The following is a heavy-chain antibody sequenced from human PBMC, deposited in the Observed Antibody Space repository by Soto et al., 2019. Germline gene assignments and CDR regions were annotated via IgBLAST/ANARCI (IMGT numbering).Heavy chain of an antibody. CDR2: IRNKDNNYAT. Sequence: GGSLRLSCAASGFTFSESAMHWVRQASGKGLEWVGRIRNKDNNYATAYTASVKGRFTISRDDSKNTVYLQMNGLRAEDTAVYYCAKDLPGELLPTCFDSWGQGTLVTVSS. D-gene: IGHD1-26*01. CDR3: AKDLPGELLPTCFDS. CDR1: GFTFSESA. J-gene: IGHJ5*01. V-gene: IGHV3-73*01.